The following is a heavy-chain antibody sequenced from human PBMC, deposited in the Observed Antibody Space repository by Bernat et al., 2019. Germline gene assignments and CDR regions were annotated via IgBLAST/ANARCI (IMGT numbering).Heavy chain of an antibody. CDR3: ARDKGEWQNYFDY. D-gene: IGHD3-3*01. CDR2: ISHVGSDK. Sequence: QVQLVESGGGVVQPGRSLRLSCAASGFTFSSYALHWVRQAPAHGLEWVAVISHVGSDKYYADSLKCRFTISRDNSKNTLYLQMNSLRVEDADVYYCARDKGEWQNYFDYWGKGTMVTVS. V-gene: IGHV3-30-3*01. CDR1: GFTFSSYA. J-gene: IGHJ4*02.